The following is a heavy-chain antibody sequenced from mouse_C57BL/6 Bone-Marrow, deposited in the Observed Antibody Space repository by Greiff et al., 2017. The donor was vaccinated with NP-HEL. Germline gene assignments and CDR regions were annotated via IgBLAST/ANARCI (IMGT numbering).Heavy chain of an antibody. CDR2: INPYNGGT. Sequence: VQLKESGPVLVKPGASVKMSCKASGYTFTDYYMNWVKQSHGKSLEWIGVINPYNGGTRYNQKVKGKATLTVDKTSSTASMELNSLTSEDSAFYYCARYDGNYAWFAYWGQGTLVTVSA. CDR3: ARYDGNYAWFAY. J-gene: IGHJ3*01. CDR1: GYTFTDYY. V-gene: IGHV1-19*01. D-gene: IGHD2-1*01.